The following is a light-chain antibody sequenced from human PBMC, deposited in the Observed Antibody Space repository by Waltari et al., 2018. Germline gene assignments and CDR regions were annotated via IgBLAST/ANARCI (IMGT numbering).Light chain of an antibody. CDR3: QQYQSYSGT. V-gene: IGKV1-5*03. Sequence: DIQMSQSRSTLPESVGDRGPITSRASQSISSWLAWYQQKPGKAPKLLIQKASTLRSGVPSRFSGSGSGTEFTLTISSLQADDFATYYCQQYQSYSGTFGQGTKVEVK. CDR1: QSISSW. CDR2: KAS. J-gene: IGKJ1*01.